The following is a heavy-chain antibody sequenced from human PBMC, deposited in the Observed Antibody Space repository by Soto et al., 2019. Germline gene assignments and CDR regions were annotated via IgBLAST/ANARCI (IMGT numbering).Heavy chain of an antibody. V-gene: IGHV1-8*01. CDR1: GYTFTSYD. Sequence: QVQLVQSGAEVKKPGASVKVACKASGYTFTSYDINWVRQATGQGLEWMGWMNPYSGNTGYAQKFQGSITLTRNTSISTAYMELSSLRSEDPAVYYCAREGVRGMGVWGQGTTVTVSS. CDR3: AREGVRGMGV. J-gene: IGHJ6*02. CDR2: MNPYSGNT. D-gene: IGHD3-16*01.